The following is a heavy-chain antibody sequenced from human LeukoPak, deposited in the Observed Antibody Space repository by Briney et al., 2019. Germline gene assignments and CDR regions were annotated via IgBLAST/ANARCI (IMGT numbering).Heavy chain of an antibody. CDR3: ARDETWAFDI. Sequence: GGSLRLSCAASGFTFSSYEMNWVRQAPGKGLEWVSTISRSAATIYYADSVKGRFTISRDNAKNSLYLQMNSLRAEDTAVYYCARDETWAFDIWGQGTMVTVSS. CDR1: GFTFSSYE. CDR2: ISRSAATI. V-gene: IGHV3-48*03. J-gene: IGHJ3*02.